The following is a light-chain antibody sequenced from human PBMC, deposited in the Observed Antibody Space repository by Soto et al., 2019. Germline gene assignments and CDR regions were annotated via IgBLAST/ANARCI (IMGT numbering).Light chain of an antibody. CDR1: QSVNSNY. CDR3: QQYGSSFRYT. Sequence: EIVLTQSPGTLSLSPGERATLSCRASQSVNSNYVTWYQQKPGQAPRLLIYGASSRATGIPDRFSGSGSGTDFTLTISSLGPADFAVYYCQQYGSSFRYTSGQGTKLEIK. CDR2: GAS. V-gene: IGKV3-20*01. J-gene: IGKJ2*01.